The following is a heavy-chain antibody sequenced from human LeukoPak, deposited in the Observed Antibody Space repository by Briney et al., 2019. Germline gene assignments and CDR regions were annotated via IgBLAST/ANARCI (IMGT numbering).Heavy chain of an antibody. J-gene: IGHJ4*02. CDR3: ARESRVIAAGGEDY. Sequence: ASVKVCCKASGYTFTSHDMHWVRQAPGQGLEWMGIINPSGGSTTYAQKFQGRVTMTRDTSTSTVYMELRSLRSEDTAVYYCARESRVIAAGGEDYWGQGTLVTVSS. CDR2: INPSGGST. V-gene: IGHV1-46*01. CDR1: GYTFTSHD. D-gene: IGHD6-13*01.